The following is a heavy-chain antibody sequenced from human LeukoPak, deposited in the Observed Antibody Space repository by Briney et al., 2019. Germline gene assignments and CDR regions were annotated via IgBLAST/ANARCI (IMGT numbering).Heavy chain of an antibody. Sequence: PGGSLRLSCAASGFTFSNAWMSWVRQAPGKGLEWVGRIKSKTDGGTTDYAAPVKGRFTISRDNAKNSLYLQMNSLRAEDTAVYYCARDLSDYGDYGAFDYWGQGTLVTVSS. V-gene: IGHV3-15*01. D-gene: IGHD4-17*01. CDR1: GFTFSNAW. CDR3: ARDLSDYGDYGAFDY. J-gene: IGHJ4*02. CDR2: IKSKTDGGTT.